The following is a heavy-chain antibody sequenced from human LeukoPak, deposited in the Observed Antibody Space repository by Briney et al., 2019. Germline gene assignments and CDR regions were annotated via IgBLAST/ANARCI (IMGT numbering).Heavy chain of an antibody. CDR1: GFTFSSYA. J-gene: IGHJ4*02. D-gene: IGHD3-22*01. V-gene: IGHV3-23*01. CDR3: AKDRDSSGYYYYYFDY. CDR2: ISGSGGST. Sequence: GGSLRLSCAASGFTFSSYAMSWVRQAPGKGLEWVSAISGSGGSTYYADSVKGRFTISRDNSKNTLYLQMNSLRAEDTAVYYCAKDRDSSGYYYYYFDYWGQGTLVTVSS.